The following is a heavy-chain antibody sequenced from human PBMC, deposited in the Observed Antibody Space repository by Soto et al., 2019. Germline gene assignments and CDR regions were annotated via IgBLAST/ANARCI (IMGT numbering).Heavy chain of an antibody. D-gene: IGHD6-13*01. CDR3: AMLGAAGKRGYYYGVEG. CDR1: GCSIRSSIYY. CDR2: IYYSGST. Sequence: SETLTLRCPVSGCSIRSSIYYWGWIRQPPGKGLEWIGRIYYSGSTYYNPSLKSRVTISVDTSKNQFSLKLSSVTAADTAVYYCAMLGAAGKRGYYYGVEGWGQGPTVPVPS. V-gene: IGHV4-39*01. J-gene: IGHJ6*02.